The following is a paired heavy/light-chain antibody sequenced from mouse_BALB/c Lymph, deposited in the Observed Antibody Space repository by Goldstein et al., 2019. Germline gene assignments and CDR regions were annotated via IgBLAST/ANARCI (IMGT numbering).Light chain of an antibody. Sequence: ETTVTQSPASLSMAIGEKVTIRCITSTDIDDDMNWYQQKPGKPPKLLISEGNTLRPGVPSRFSSSGSGTDFVFTIENMLSEDVADYYCLQSDNLPFTFGSGTKLEIK. CDR1: TDIDDD. J-gene: IGKJ4*01. CDR2: EGN. CDR3: LQSDNLPFT. V-gene: IGKV17-121*01.
Heavy chain of an antibody. D-gene: IGHD2-14*01. CDR3: AREWYDGRAWFAY. CDR1: GYTFTEYT. Sequence: EVQLQQSGTELVKPGASVKISCKTSGYTFTEYTIHWVKQSHGKSLEWIGGINPNIGSSRYNQKFKGKATLTVDKSSSTAYMELRSLTSEDSAVYYCAREWYDGRAWFAYWGQGTLVTVSA. CDR2: INPNIGSS. V-gene: IGHV1-18*01. J-gene: IGHJ3*01.